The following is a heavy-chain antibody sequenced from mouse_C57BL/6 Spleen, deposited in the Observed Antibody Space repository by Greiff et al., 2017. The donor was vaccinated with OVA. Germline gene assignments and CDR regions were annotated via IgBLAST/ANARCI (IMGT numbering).Heavy chain of an antibody. V-gene: IGHV3-6*01. CDR1: GYSITSGYY. CDR2: ISYDGSN. D-gene: IGHD1-1*01. J-gene: IGHJ2*01. CDR3: AREDTTVVNYFDY. Sequence: EVHLVESGPGLVKPSQSLSLTCSVTGYSITSGYYWNWIRQFPGNQLEWMGYISYDGSNNYNPSLKNRISITRDTSKNQFFLKLNSVTTEDTATYYCAREDTTVVNYFDYWGQGTTLTVSS.